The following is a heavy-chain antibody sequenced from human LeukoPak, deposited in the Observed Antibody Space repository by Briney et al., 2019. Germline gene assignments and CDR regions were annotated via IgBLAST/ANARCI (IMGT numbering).Heavy chain of an antibody. D-gene: IGHD2-21*02. CDR3: ASPVGHIVVVTAGY. J-gene: IGHJ4*02. Sequence: GGSLRLSCAASGFTFSNYAMSWVRQAPGKGLEWVSANSGSGGSIYYTDSGKGRFTISRDNSKNTLYLQMNSLRAEDTAVYYCASPVGHIVVVTAGYWGQGTLVTVSS. V-gene: IGHV3-23*01. CDR1: GFTFSNYA. CDR2: NSGSGGSI.